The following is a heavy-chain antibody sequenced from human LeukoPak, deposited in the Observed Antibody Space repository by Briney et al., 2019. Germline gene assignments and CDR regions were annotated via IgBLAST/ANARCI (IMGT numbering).Heavy chain of an antibody. V-gene: IGHV3-30*04. CDR1: GFTFSSYA. Sequence: PGGSLRLSCAASGFTFSSYAMHWVRQAPGKGLEWVAVISYDGSNKYYADSVKGRFTISRDNSKNTLYLQMNSLRAEDTAVYYCAREPNLGAGGWFDPWGQGTLVTVSS. J-gene: IGHJ5*02. D-gene: IGHD1-26*01. CDR3: AREPNLGAGGWFDP. CDR2: ISYDGSNK.